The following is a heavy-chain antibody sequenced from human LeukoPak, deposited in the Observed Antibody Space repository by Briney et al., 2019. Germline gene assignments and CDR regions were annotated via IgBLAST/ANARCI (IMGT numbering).Heavy chain of an antibody. Sequence: PSGTLSLTCAVSGGSISSIHWWSWVRQPPGRGLEWIGEIYHSGSTNYNPALKSQVTISIDKSKNQFSLKLSSVTAADTAVYYCARASFKWNAAAGRSRGSNWHFDLWGRGTLVTVSS. CDR3: ARASFKWNAAAGRSRGSNWHFDL. CDR2: IYHSGST. D-gene: IGHD6-13*01. J-gene: IGHJ2*01. CDR1: GGSISSIHW. V-gene: IGHV4-4*02.